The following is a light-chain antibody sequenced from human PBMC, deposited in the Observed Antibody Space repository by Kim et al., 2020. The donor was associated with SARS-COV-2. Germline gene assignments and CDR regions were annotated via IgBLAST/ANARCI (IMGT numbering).Light chain of an antibody. Sequence: EIVLTQSPATLSLSPGERATLSCRASQSVSRCFVWYQQKQGQAPRLLINDGATSTTGGPPGCSGSGAAANFSLTISSLEPEDFAVVYYQQRCSRPLTFGGGTKLEI. CDR1: QSVSRC. J-gene: IGKJ4*01. CDR3: QQRCSRPLT. V-gene: IGKV3-11*01. CDR2: DGA.